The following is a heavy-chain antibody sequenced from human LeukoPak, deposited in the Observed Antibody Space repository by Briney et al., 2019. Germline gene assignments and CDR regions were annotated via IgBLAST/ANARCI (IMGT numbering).Heavy chain of an antibody. CDR2: ISSSNSYT. D-gene: IGHD4-17*01. CDR1: GFTFSDYY. Sequence: GGSLRLSCAASGFTFSDYYMSWIRQAPGKGLEWVSYISSSNSYTNYADSVKGRFTISRDNAKNSLYLQMSSLRAEDTAVYYCASRNDYGEHPGYWGQGTLVTVSS. V-gene: IGHV3-11*03. J-gene: IGHJ4*02. CDR3: ASRNDYGEHPGY.